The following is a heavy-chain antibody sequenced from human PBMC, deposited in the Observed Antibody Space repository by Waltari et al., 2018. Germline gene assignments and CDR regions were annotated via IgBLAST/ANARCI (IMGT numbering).Heavy chain of an antibody. CDR1: GGTFSSYA. D-gene: IGHD3-3*01. Sequence: QVQLVQSGAEVKKPGSSVKVSCKASGGTFSSYATSWVRQAPGQGLEWMGRIIPIFGTANYAQKFQGRVTITADKSTSTAYMELSSLRSEDTAVYYCARVGLLRFLEWLPPDYWGQGTLVTVSS. CDR3: ARVGLLRFLEWLPPDY. V-gene: IGHV1-69*08. CDR2: IIPIFGTA. J-gene: IGHJ4*02.